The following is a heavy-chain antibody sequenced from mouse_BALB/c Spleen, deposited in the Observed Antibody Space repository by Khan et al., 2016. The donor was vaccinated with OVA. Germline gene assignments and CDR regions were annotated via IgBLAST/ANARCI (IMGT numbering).Heavy chain of an antibody. CDR1: GFSLTNYG. V-gene: IGHV2-9*02. CDR2: IWAGGST. CDR3: ARAKGWDNAMDY. Sequence: QVQLKQSGPGLVAPSQSLSITCTVSGFSLTNYGVHWVRQPPGKGLEWLGVIWAGGSTHYNSALMSRLSISKDNSKSQVFLKMNSLQTDDTAMYYCARAKGWDNAMDYWGQGTSVTVSS. D-gene: IGHD4-1*01. J-gene: IGHJ4*01.